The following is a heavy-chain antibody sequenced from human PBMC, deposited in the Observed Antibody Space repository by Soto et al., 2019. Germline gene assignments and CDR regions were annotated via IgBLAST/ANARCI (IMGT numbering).Heavy chain of an antibody. CDR2: ISWDGGSI. V-gene: IGHV3-9*01. Sequence: GGSLRLSCAASGFTFEDYAMHWVRQAPGKGLEWVSGISWDGGSIGYADSVKGRFTISRDNAKNSLYLEMNSLRAEDTAVYYCARESEDLTSNFDYWGQGTLVTVSS. CDR3: ARESEDLTSNFDY. CDR1: GFTFEDYA. J-gene: IGHJ4*02.